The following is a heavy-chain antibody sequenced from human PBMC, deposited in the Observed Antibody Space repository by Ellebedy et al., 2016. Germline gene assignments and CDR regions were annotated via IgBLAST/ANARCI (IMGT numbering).Heavy chain of an antibody. D-gene: IGHD6-19*01. CDR3: ARVEPYSRGRGGFDY. Sequence: SETLSLTCTVSRGSMNGNYWTWIRQFPNKGLEWIGYIYHSGSSTYNPSLKSRVTISEDTSKNQFSLRLGSVTAADTAVYYCARVEPYSRGRGGFDYWGQGTLVTVSS. J-gene: IGHJ4*02. CDR2: IYHSGSS. V-gene: IGHV4-59*08. CDR1: RGSMNGNY.